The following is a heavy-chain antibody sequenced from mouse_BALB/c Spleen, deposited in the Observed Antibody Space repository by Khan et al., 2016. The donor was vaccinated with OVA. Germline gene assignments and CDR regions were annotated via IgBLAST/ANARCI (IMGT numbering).Heavy chain of an antibody. J-gene: IGHJ2*01. CDR2: ISTYSGST. D-gene: IGHD2-3*01. CDR3: ARPAYDGYYDY. V-gene: IGHV1S137*01. CDR1: GYTFTDYA. Sequence: QVRLQQSGPELVRPGVSVKISCKGSGYTFTDYAMYWVKQSHAKSLEWIGLISTYSGSTNYNQKFKGKVTMTVDKSSSAAYMELARLTSEDSAISYCARPAYDGYYDYWGQGTALTVSS.